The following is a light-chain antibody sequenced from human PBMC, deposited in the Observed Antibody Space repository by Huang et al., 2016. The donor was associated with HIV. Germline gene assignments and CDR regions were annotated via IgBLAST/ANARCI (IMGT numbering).Light chain of an antibody. CDR1: ETIDKY. J-gene: IGKJ1*01. CDR2: AAS. V-gene: IGKV1-39*01. Sequence: DIQMTQSPSSLSASIGDRVTITCRASETIDKYLNWYQQKPGKAPELLFYAASSLQSGVPSRFSGSGSGTEFTLTVSSLQPEDFATYICQQSYSTPRTFGQGTKVEI. CDR3: QQSYSTPRT.